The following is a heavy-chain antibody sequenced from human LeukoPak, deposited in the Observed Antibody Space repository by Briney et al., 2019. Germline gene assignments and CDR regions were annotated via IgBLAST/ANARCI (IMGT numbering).Heavy chain of an antibody. Sequence: SETLSLTCAVSGYSISRSNWWGWIRQPPGKGLEWIGYIDYSGTTYYSPSLKSRVTVSVDTTKNQFSLKLHSVSAVDTAVYYCSPYSGSQGWFDPWGQGTLVIVSS. CDR3: SPYSGSQGWFDP. V-gene: IGHV4-28*01. CDR1: GYSISRSNW. D-gene: IGHD1-26*01. CDR2: IDYSGTT. J-gene: IGHJ5*02.